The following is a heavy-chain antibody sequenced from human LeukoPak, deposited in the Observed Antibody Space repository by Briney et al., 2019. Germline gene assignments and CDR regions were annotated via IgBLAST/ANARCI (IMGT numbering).Heavy chain of an antibody. CDR2: IYYSGTT. V-gene: IGHV4-59*01. Sequence: SETLSLTCTVSGGSISNFYWSWIRQPPGKGLEWIGYIYYSGTTKYNPSLKSRVTISVDTSKNQFSLKLNSVTAADTAVYYCARNHGGWFDSWGQGTLVTVSS. D-gene: IGHD4-23*01. CDR3: ARNHGGWFDS. CDR1: GGSISNFY. J-gene: IGHJ5*01.